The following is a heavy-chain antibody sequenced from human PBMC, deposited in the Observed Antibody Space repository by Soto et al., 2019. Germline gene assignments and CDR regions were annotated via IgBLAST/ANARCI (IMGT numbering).Heavy chain of an antibody. CDR2: ITGSGVST. D-gene: IGHD6-13*01. CDR1: GFTFSSYA. J-gene: IGHJ1*01. Sequence: EVQLLESGGGLVQPGGSLRLSCAASGFTFSSYAMSWVRQAPGKGLEWVSAITGSGVSTYYADSVKGRFTISRDNSKNTLDLQMNSLRAEDTAVYYCAKDLLSSSLYDGYFQHWGQGTLVTVSS. CDR3: AKDLLSSSLYDGYFQH. V-gene: IGHV3-23*01.